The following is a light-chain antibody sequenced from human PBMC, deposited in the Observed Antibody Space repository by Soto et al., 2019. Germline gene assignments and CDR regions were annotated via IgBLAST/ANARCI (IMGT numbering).Light chain of an antibody. CDR1: QSASSN. Sequence: EIVMTQSPDTLSVSQGERAALSCRASQSASSNLAWYQQQPRQPHRLLFYGTSTRATGVPARFSGSGSGTEFTLTISSLEPEDFAVYYCQQRSNWPLTFGGGTKV. CDR2: GTS. V-gene: IGKV3-15*01. CDR3: QQRSNWPLT. J-gene: IGKJ4*01.